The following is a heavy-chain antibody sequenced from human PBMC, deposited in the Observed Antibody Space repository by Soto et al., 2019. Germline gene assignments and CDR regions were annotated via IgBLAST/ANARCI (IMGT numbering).Heavy chain of an antibody. V-gene: IGHV3-23*01. CDR2: ISGSGGST. Sequence: GGSLRLSCAASGFTFTTYTMSWVRQASGKGLEWVSAISGSGGSTYYADSVKGRFTISRDNSKNTLYLQMNSLRAEDTAVYYCAKCLGYSGSYYDYYGMDVWGQGTTVTVSS. CDR3: AKCLGYSGSYYDYYGMDV. CDR1: GFTFTTYT. D-gene: IGHD1-26*01. J-gene: IGHJ6*02.